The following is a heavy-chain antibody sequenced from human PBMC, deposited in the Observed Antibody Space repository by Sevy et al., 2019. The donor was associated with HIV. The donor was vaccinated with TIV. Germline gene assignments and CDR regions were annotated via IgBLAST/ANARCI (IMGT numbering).Heavy chain of an antibody. CDR3: ARVVAAAGTGVFDY. CDR1: GFTFSSYA. V-gene: IGHV3-30-3*01. D-gene: IGHD6-13*01. J-gene: IGHJ4*02. Sequence: GGSLRLSCAASGFTFSSYAMHWVRQAPGKGLEWAAVISYDGSNKYYADSVKGRFTISRDNSKNTLYLQMNSLRAEDTAVYYCARVVAAAGTGVFDYWGQGTLVTVSS. CDR2: ISYDGSNK.